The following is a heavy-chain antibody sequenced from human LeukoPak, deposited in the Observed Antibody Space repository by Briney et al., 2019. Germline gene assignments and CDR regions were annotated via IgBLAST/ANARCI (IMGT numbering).Heavy chain of an antibody. CDR1: GYTFTSYY. J-gene: IGHJ4*02. CDR2: INPSGGST. CDR3: ARVINTAMTTGYFDY. V-gene: IGHV1-46*01. D-gene: IGHD5-18*01. Sequence: ASVKVSCKASGYTFTSYYMHWVRQAPGQGLEWMGIINPSGGSTSYTQKFQGRVTMTRDTSTSTVYMELSSLRSEDTAVYYCARVINTAMTTGYFDYWGQGTLVTVSS.